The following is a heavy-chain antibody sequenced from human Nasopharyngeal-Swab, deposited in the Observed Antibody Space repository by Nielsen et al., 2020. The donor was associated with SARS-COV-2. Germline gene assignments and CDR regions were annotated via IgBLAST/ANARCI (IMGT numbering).Heavy chain of an antibody. CDR3: ARGQDAPESFADYYYYMDV. CDR2: ISSSSSYI. CDR1: GFTFSSYS. V-gene: IGHV3-21*01. Sequence: GGSLRLSCAASGFTFSSYSMNWVRQAPGKGLEWVSSISSSSSYIYYADSVKGRFTISRDNAKNSLYLQMNSLRAEDTAVYYCARGQDAPESFADYYYYMDVWGKGTTVTVSS. J-gene: IGHJ6*03. D-gene: IGHD3-16*01.